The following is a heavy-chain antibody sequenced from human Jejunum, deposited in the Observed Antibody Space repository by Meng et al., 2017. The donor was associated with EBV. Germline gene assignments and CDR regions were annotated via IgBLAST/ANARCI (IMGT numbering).Heavy chain of an antibody. J-gene: IGHJ5*02. D-gene: IGHD1-26*01. CDR2: THYSETS. V-gene: IGHV4-59*02. Sequence: QVQLQQWGAGLLKPSXXLSLTCTVTGDSVRSYYWSWIRQSPEKGLEWIGYTHYSETSIYSPSLMSRATISVDTSNSQFSLKLNSVTAADTAIYYCTRGSTGAFNAWGQGIMVTVSS. CDR3: TRGSTGAFNA. CDR1: GDSVRSYY.